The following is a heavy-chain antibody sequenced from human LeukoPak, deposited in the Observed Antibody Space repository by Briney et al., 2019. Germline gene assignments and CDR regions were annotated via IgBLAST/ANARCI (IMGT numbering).Heavy chain of an antibody. D-gene: IGHD2-15*01. Sequence: SQTLSLTCAISGESVSSDSAAWRWIRQSPSRGLECLGRTYYRSKWYNDYAISGKSRITINPDTSKNQFFLQLNSVTPEDTAVYYCARGVHSYYFDYWGQGTLVTVSS. J-gene: IGHJ4*02. CDR2: TYYRSKWYN. V-gene: IGHV6-1*01. CDR1: GESVSSDSAA. CDR3: ARGVHSYYFDY.